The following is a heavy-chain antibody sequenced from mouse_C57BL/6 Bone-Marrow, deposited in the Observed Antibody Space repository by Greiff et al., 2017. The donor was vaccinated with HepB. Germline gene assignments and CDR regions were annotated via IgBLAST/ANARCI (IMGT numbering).Heavy chain of an antibody. Sequence: VQLQQSGPELARPWASVKISCQAFYTFSRRVHFAIRDTNYWMQWVQQRPGQGLDWIGAIYPGKGDTSYNQKFKGKATLTADKSSSTAYMQLSNLTSEDSAVYYYACNYPSYWYCDVWGTGTTVTVSS. V-gene: IGHV1-87*01. D-gene: IGHD2-1*01. CDR2: GQGLDWIG. CDR3: SEDSAVYYYACNYPSYWYCDV. J-gene: IGHJ1*03. CDR1: YTFSRRVH.